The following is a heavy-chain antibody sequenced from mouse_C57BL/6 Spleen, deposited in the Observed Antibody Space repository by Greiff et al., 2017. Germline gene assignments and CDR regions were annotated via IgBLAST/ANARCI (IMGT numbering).Heavy chain of an antibody. J-gene: IGHJ2*01. CDR1: GFTFSDYY. CDR3: ARETGRGLDY. V-gene: IGHV5-16*01. CDR2: INYDGSST. Sequence: EVQVVESEGGLVQPGSSMKLSCTASGFTFSDYYMAWVRQVPEKGLEWVANINYDGSSTYYLDSLKSRFIISRDNAKNILYLQMSSLKSEDTATXYCARETGRGLDYWGQGTTLTVSS. D-gene: IGHD4-1*01.